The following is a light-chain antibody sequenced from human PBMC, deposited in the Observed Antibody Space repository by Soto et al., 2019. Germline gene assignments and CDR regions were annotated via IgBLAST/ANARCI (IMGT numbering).Light chain of an antibody. V-gene: IGLV2-14*01. Sequence: QSVLTQPASVSGSPGQSITISCTGTSSDVGDYNYVSWYQQHPGKAPKLLIYDVSIRPSGVSNRFSGSKSGNTASLTISGLQAEDEADYYCSSYTSSRALEVFGLGTKVTVL. CDR2: DVS. J-gene: IGLJ1*01. CDR1: SSDVGDYNY. CDR3: SSYTSSRALEV.